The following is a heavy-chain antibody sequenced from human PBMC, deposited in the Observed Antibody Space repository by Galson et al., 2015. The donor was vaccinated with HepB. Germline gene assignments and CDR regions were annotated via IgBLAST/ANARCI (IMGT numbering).Heavy chain of an antibody. CDR3: AKEKDPLDV. CDR2: ISYDGSNA. J-gene: IGHJ6*04. CDR1: GFSFNTYS. V-gene: IGHV3-30*04. D-gene: IGHD2-15*01. Sequence: SLRLSCAASGFSFNTYSMHWVRRAPGKGLEWVALISYDGSNAFYADSVKGRCTISRDNSKNTLYLQMNSLRAEDTAVYYCAKEKDPLDVWGKGTTVTVSS.